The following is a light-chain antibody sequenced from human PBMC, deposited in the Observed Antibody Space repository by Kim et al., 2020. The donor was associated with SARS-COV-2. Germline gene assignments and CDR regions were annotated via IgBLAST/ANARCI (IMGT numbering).Light chain of an antibody. V-gene: IGLV2-14*03. CDR1: SGDVGGYNY. CDR3: SSYTSSSTLV. J-gene: IGLJ2*01. Sequence: SALTQPASMSGSPGQSITISCTGTSGDVGGYNYVSWYQQHPGKAPKLMIYDVTNRPSGVSNRFSGSKSGNTASLTISGLQAEDEADYYCSSYTSSSTLVFGGGTQLTVL. CDR2: DVT.